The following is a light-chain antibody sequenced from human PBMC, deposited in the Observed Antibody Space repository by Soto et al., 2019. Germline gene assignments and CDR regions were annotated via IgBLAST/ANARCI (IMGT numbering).Light chain of an antibody. V-gene: IGKV3-20*01. CDR1: QSVSNSY. J-gene: IGKJ2*01. CDR2: GAS. Sequence: EIVLTQSPGTLSLSPGERATLSCRASQSVSNSYLAWYQQEPGQAPRLLIYGASSRATGIPDRFSGSGSGTDFTLTISRLEPEDFAVYYCQQYGSSPYTVGQGTRLEI. CDR3: QQYGSSPYT.